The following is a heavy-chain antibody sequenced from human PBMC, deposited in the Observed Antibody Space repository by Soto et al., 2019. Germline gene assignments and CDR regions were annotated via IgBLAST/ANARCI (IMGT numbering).Heavy chain of an antibody. CDR3: ARDERALRYASGGMDV. J-gene: IGHJ6*02. CDR2: SYHRWST. Sequence: SVTLSLICALRGRSIGSSTWWCWVRQPLWNGLEWNGESYHRWSTNYNPSLKCRFTISVYKSKNQFSLKLSSVTAVDTAVYYCARDERALRYASGGMDVWGQGTTVT. CDR1: GRSIGSSTW. V-gene: IGHV4-4*02. D-gene: IGHD3-9*01.